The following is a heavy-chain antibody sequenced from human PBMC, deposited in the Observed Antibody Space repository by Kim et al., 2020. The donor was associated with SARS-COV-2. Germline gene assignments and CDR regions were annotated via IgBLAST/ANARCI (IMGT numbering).Heavy chain of an antibody. Sequence: GGSLRLSCAASGFTFSNYWMHWVRQAPGKGLVWVSRIYGDGSRTNYADSVKARVTISRDNAKSTLYLQMNSLRAEDTAVYYCARGFYTEYGMDVWGQGTTLSVSS. CDR2: IYGDGSRT. D-gene: IGHD3-10*01. CDR1: GFTFSNYW. V-gene: IGHV3-74*01. CDR3: ARGFYTEYGMDV. J-gene: IGHJ6*02.